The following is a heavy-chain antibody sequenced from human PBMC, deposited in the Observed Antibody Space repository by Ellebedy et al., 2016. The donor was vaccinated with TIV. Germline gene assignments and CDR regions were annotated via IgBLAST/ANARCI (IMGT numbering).Heavy chain of an antibody. V-gene: IGHV3-21*01. D-gene: IGHD1-1*01. CDR2: ISSSSNYI. CDR1: GFTFSSYN. Sequence: GESLKISCAASGFTFSSYNMNWVRQAPGKGLEWVSSISSSSNYIYYAESVKGRFTISRDNAKNSLYLQMNRLRAEDTAVYYCARDTPQRPNPARFDPWGQGTLVTVSS. CDR3: ARDTPQRPNPARFDP. J-gene: IGHJ5*02.